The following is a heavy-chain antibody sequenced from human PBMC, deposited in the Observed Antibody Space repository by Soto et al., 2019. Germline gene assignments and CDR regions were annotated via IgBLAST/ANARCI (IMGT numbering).Heavy chain of an antibody. J-gene: IGHJ5*02. CDR3: ARQGFDILTGTSLFDP. CDR1: GGSISSGGYY. V-gene: IGHV4-30-2*01. D-gene: IGHD3-9*01. Sequence: SETLSLTCTVSGGSISSGGYYWSWIRQPPGKGLEWIGYIYHSGSTYYNPSLKSRVTISVDTSKNQFSLKLSSVTAADTAVYYCARQGFDILTGTSLFDPWGQGTLVTVSS. CDR2: IYHSGST.